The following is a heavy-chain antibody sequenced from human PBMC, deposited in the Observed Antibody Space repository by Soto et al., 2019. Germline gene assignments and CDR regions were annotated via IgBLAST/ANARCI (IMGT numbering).Heavy chain of an antibody. CDR1: GYSFTSYY. Sequence: QVQLVQSGAEVKKPGASVKVSCKASGYSFTSYYMYWVRQAPGQGLEWVGVINPSVGSTNYAQKFQGRVTMTRDTSRSTVYMELSSLGSEDTAMYYCARDQAVSTHWFDPWCQGTLVTVSS. V-gene: IGHV1-46*01. CDR3: ARDQAVSTHWFDP. J-gene: IGHJ5*02. CDR2: INPSVGST. D-gene: IGHD1-20*01.